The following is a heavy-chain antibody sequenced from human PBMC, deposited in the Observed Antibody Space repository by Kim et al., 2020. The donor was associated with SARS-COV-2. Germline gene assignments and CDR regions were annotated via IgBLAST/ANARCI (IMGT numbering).Heavy chain of an antibody. Sequence: ASVKVSCKASGYTFTSYGISWVRQAPGQGLEWMGWISAYNGNTNYAQKLQGRVTMTTDTSTSTAYMELRSLRSDDTAVYYCARESYSSSSYYYYMDVWGKGTTVTVSS. J-gene: IGHJ6*03. D-gene: IGHD6-6*01. CDR1: GYTFTSYG. CDR2: ISAYNGNT. CDR3: ARESYSSSSYYYYMDV. V-gene: IGHV1-18*01.